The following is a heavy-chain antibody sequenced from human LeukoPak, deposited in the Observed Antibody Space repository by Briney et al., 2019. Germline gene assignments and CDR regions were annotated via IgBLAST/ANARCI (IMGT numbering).Heavy chain of an antibody. D-gene: IGHD2-15*01. Sequence: SETLSLTCAVYGGSFSGYYWSWIRQPPGKGLEWIGEINHSGSTNYNPSLKSRVTISVDTSKNQFSLKLSSVTAADTAVYYCARASRGNGGSYYFDYWGQGTLVTVSS. CDR1: GGSFSGYY. V-gene: IGHV4-34*01. CDR3: ARASRGNGGSYYFDY. J-gene: IGHJ4*02. CDR2: INHSGST.